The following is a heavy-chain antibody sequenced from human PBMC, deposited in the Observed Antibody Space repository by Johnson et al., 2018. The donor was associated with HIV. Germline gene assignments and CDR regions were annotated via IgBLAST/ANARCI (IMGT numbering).Heavy chain of an antibody. Sequence: VQLVESGGGVVQPGGSLRLSCAASGFSFTRCDMHWVREAPGKGLEWVSGISWNSGSIGYADSVKGRFTISRDNAKNSLYLQMNSLRAEDTAVYYCAKEASGWYHAGDAFDIWGQGTMVTVSS. CDR2: ISWNSGSI. V-gene: IGHV3-9*01. D-gene: IGHD6-19*01. J-gene: IGHJ3*02. CDR1: GFSFTRCD. CDR3: AKEASGWYHAGDAFDI.